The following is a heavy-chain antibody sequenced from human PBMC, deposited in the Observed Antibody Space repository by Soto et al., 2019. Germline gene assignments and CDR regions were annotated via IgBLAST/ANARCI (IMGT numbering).Heavy chain of an antibody. CDR2: IGARGFPI. CDR3: ATEPFDY. V-gene: IGHV3-48*04. J-gene: IGHJ4*02. Sequence: EVRLVESGGGVMQPGGSLRLSCAASGLDFGVYPMNWVRQAPGKGLEWVSYIGARGFPIYYADSVRGRFAMSRDNANNSVFLQMDSLRAEDTAQYFCATEPFDYWGRGALVTVSS. CDR1: GLDFGVYP.